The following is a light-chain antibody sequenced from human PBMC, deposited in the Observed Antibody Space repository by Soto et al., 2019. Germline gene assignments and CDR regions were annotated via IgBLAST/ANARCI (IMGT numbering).Light chain of an antibody. CDR3: QSYDNRLRAV. J-gene: IGLJ1*01. Sequence: SVLTQPSSVSGDPGQTVTLYCTGSSSNIGAGYNVHWYQQLPGTAPKLLIHGNNNRPSGVPDRFSGSKSGTSASLAITGLQVEDEGNYYCQSYDNRLRAVFGTGTKV. V-gene: IGLV1-40*01. CDR2: GNN. CDR1: SSNIGAGYN.